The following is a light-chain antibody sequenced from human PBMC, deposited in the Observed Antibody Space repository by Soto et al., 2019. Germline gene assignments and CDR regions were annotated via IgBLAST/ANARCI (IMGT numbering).Light chain of an antibody. CDR2: AAS. V-gene: IGKV1-9*01. CDR1: QGISSY. CDR3: QQHNSYSWT. Sequence: DIQLTHSPSFLSASVGDRVTITCRASQGISSYLAWYQQKPGKAPKLLIYAASTLQSRVPSRFSGSGSGTEFTRTISCLQPEDFATYYCQQHNSYSWTFGQGTKVVIK. J-gene: IGKJ1*01.